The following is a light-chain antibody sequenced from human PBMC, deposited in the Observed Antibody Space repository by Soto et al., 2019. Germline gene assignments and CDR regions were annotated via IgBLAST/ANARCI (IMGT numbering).Light chain of an antibody. J-gene: IGKJ1*01. CDR3: QKYHSAPWT. CDR2: AAS. V-gene: IGKV1-27*01. CDR1: QAISSY. Sequence: DIQMTQSPSSLSASVGDRVTITCRASQAISSYLAWYQQKPGRVPTLLTYAASTLQSGVPSRFSGSGSGTDFTLTISSLQPEDVATYYCQKYHSAPWTFGQGTKVEIK.